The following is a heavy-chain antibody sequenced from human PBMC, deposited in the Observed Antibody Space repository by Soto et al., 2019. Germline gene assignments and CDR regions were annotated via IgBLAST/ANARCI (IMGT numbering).Heavy chain of an antibody. CDR2: VHHSGSA. CDR1: GGSISTSSYF. D-gene: IGHD3-10*01. V-gene: IGHV4-39*01. Sequence: QLQLQESGPGLVKPSETLSLTCSVSGGSISTSSYFWGWIRQPPGKGLEWVGAVHHSGSANYRSSLQSRVTISVDTSQNQFSLRLRSVTAADTAVYYCARHRSGSGSYSGLLDFWGQGALVTVSS. CDR3: ARHRSGSGSYSGLLDF. J-gene: IGHJ4*02.